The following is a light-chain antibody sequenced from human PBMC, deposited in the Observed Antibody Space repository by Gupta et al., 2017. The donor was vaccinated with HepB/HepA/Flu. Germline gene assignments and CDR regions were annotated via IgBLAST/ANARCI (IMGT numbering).Light chain of an antibody. Sequence: DIQMTQSPSTLSASVGDSVTITCRASQTISSWLAWYQQKPGKAPKLLLYKASSLQSGVPSRFSGSGSGTDFTLTISSLLPDDFATYYCQQYNSYPGAFGQGTKVEIK. CDR2: KAS. CDR3: QQYNSYPGA. J-gene: IGKJ1*01. CDR1: QTISSW. V-gene: IGKV1-5*03.